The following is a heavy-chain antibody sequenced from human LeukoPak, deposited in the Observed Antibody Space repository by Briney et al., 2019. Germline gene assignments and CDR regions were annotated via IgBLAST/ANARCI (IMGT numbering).Heavy chain of an antibody. D-gene: IGHD3-22*01. CDR2: INTNTGNP. V-gene: IGHV7-4-1*02. Sequence: ASVKVSCKASGYTFTSYAMNWVRQAAGQGLEWMGWINTNTGNPTYAQGFTGRFVFSLDTSVSTAYLQISSLKAEDTAVYYCARGAGYDSSGYYLSIGYWGQGTLVTAAS. J-gene: IGHJ4*02. CDR1: GYTFTSYA. CDR3: ARGAGYDSSGYYLSIGY.